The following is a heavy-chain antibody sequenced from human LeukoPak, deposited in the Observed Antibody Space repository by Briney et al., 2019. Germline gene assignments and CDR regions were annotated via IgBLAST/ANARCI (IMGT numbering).Heavy chain of an antibody. D-gene: IGHD5-12*01. J-gene: IGHJ4*02. V-gene: IGHV1-69*05. CDR1: GGTFSSYA. Sequence: SVKVSCKASGGTFSSYAISWVRQAPGQGLEWMGGIIPIFGTANYAQKLQGRVTMTTDTSTSTAYMELRSLRSDDTAVYFCARLRGYSGYDYPNYFDYWGQGTLVTVSS. CDR2: IIPIFGTA. CDR3: ARLRGYSGYDYPNYFDY.